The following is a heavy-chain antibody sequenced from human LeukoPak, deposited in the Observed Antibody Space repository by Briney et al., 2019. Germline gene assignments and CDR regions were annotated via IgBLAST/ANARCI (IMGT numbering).Heavy chain of an antibody. CDR1: GGTFSSYA. V-gene: IGHV1-69*13. Sequence: SVKVSCKASGGTFSSYAISWVRQAPGQGLEWMGGIIPIFGTANYAQKFQGRVTITADESTSTAYTELSSLRSEDTAVYYCARSVKWLLYRSFDPWGQGTLVTVSS. J-gene: IGHJ5*02. CDR2: IIPIFGTA. CDR3: ARSVKWLLYRSFDP. D-gene: IGHD3-3*01.